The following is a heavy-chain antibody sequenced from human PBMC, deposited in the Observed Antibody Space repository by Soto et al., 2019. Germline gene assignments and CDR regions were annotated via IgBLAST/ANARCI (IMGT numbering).Heavy chain of an antibody. J-gene: IGHJ4*02. D-gene: IGHD3-3*01. CDR3: ARGGRFLEWLLYFDY. Sequence: SVKVSCKASGGTFSSYTISWVRQAPGQGLEWMGGIIPILGIANYAQKFQGRVTITADKSTSTAYMELSSLRSEDTAVYYCARGGRFLEWLLYFDYWGQGTLVTVSS. V-gene: IGHV1-69*10. CDR1: GGTFSSYT. CDR2: IIPILGIA.